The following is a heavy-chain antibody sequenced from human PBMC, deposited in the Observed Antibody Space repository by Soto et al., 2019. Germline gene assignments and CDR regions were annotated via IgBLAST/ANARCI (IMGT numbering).Heavy chain of an antibody. CDR1: GFTFSSYW. Sequence: GGSLRLSCAASGFTFSSYWMHWVRQAPGKGLVWVSRINSDGSSTSYADSVKGRFTISRDNAKNTLYLQMNSLRAEDTAVYYCARVNGDLRYYYYGMDVWGQGTTVTV. D-gene: IGHD1-1*01. CDR3: ARVNGDLRYYYYGMDV. V-gene: IGHV3-74*01. J-gene: IGHJ6*02. CDR2: INSDGSST.